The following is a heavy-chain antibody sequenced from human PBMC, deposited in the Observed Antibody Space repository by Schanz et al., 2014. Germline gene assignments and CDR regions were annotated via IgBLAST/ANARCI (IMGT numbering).Heavy chain of an antibody. CDR3: AKYRYSVFDLDY. J-gene: IGHJ4*02. D-gene: IGHD3-16*02. Sequence: EVQLVESGGGLVQPGGSLRLSCATSGFTFSTYAMSWVRQAPGKGLEWVSGISGSGVITYYEDSVKGRFTISRDNSKNTLYLQMNSLRAEDTAIYYCAKYRYSVFDLDYWGQGTLVTVSS. CDR2: ISGSGVIT. V-gene: IGHV3-23*04. CDR1: GFTFSTYA.